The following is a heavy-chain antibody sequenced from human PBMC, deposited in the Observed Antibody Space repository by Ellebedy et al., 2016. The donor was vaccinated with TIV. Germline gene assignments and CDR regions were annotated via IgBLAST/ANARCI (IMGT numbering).Heavy chain of an antibody. J-gene: IGHJ5*02. CDR2: IYYSGST. CDR1: GGSISSKSPY. D-gene: IGHD2-21*01. Sequence: SETLSLXCTVSGGSISSKSPYWGWIRQPPGKGLEWIGSIYYSGSTNYNPSLKSRVTISVDTSKNQFSLKLTSVTAADTAVYYCARYCCGVPNWFDPWGQGSLVTVPS. V-gene: IGHV4-39*01. CDR3: ARYCCGVPNWFDP.